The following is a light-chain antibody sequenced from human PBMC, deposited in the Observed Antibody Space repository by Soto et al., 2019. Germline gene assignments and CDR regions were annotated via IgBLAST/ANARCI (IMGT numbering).Light chain of an antibody. CDR1: QSVTTN. V-gene: IGKV3-15*01. Sequence: EIVMTQSPGTLSVSPGERVTLSCRASQSVTTNLAWYQQQPGQTPRLLIYDISARASGIPGRFSGSGSGTDLTLTISSLQSEDSEVYDCQQYLYWPLTFGVGTKVE. CDR2: DIS. J-gene: IGKJ4*01. CDR3: QQYLYWPLT.